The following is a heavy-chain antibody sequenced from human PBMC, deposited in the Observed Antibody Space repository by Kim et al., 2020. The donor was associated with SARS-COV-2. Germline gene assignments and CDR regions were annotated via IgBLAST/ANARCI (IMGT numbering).Heavy chain of an antibody. CDR3: ARARWGELTDY. J-gene: IGHJ4*02. D-gene: IGHD1-26*01. CDR1: GFTFSNYW. CDR2: ISGDGSIT. V-gene: IGHV3-74*01. Sequence: GGSLRLSCAASGFTFSNYWMHWVRQVPGKGLEWVSRISGDGSITTYADSVKGRFTVSRDNAKNTVYLQMNGLRAEDTAVYYCARARWGELTDYWGQGTLVTVSS.